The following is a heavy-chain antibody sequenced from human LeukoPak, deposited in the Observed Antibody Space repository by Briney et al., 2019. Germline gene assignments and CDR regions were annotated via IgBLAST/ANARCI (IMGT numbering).Heavy chain of an antibody. CDR1: GGTCSSYA. CDR2: IIPILGTA. D-gene: IGHD3-22*01. V-gene: IGHV1-69*13. Sequence: ASVKVSCRASGGTCSSYAISGVRRAPGQGREWMGGIIPILGTANYAQKFQGRVPISGDESTSTAYMELSSLRSEDTAVYYCASGRRMIVVVINQHGAFDIWGHGTIVTVSS. J-gene: IGHJ3*02. CDR3: ASGRRMIVVVINQHGAFDI.